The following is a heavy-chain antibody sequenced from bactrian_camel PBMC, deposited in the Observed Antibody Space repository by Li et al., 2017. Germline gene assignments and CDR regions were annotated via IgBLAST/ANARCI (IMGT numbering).Heavy chain of an antibody. CDR2: VDDDGST. CDR1: GDIISTYC. V-gene: IGHV3S53*01. CDR3: AADPPPCRFAVTDFRY. Sequence: HVQLVESGGGSVQAGGSLRLSCAVSGDIISTYCMAWFRQAPGKEREGVAEVDDDGSTTYVDSVKGRFTISQHSANKTSYLFMTSLNTEDTAMYYCAADPPPCRFAVTDFRYRGQGTQVTVS. J-gene: IGHJ6*01.